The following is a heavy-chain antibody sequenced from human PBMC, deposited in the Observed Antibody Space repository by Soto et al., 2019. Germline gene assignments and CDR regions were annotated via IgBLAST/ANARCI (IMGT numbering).Heavy chain of an antibody. Sequence: LSLTCTVSGGSISSYYWSWIRQPPGKGLEWIGYIYYSGSTNYNPSLKSRVTISVDTSKNQFSLKLSSVTAADTAVYYCARSNYGDYVAEGLDYGMDVWGQGTTVTVSS. CDR3: ARSNYGDYVAEGLDYGMDV. J-gene: IGHJ6*02. CDR2: IYYSGST. D-gene: IGHD4-17*01. CDR1: GGSISSYY. V-gene: IGHV4-59*01.